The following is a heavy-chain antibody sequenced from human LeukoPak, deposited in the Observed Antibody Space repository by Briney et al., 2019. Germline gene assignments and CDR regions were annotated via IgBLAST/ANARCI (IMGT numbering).Heavy chain of an antibody. CDR1: GGSFSSSSYY. D-gene: IGHD1-7*01. CDR2: MYYSGST. J-gene: IGHJ3*02. CDR3: ARDRDWNYAFDI. V-gene: IGHV4-39*07. Sequence: SETLSLTCTVSGGSFSSSSYYWGWIRQPPGKGLEWIGSMYYSGSTYYNPSLKSRVTISVDTSKNQFSLKLNSVTAADTAVYYCARDRDWNYAFDIWGQGTMVTVSS.